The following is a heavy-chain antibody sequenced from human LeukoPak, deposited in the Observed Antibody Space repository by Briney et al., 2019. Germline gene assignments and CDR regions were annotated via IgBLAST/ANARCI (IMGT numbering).Heavy chain of an antibody. CDR1: GFTFSSYA. D-gene: IGHD4-11*01. V-gene: IGHV3-23*01. J-gene: IGHJ4*02. CDR2: ISGSGGST. Sequence: GGSLRLSCAASGFTFSSYAMSWVRQAPGKGLEWVSAISGSGGSTYYADSVKGRYTISRDNSKNTLYLQMNSLRAEDTAVYYCAKDLSQLQSSVRVYWGQGTLVTVSS. CDR3: AKDLSQLQSSVRVY.